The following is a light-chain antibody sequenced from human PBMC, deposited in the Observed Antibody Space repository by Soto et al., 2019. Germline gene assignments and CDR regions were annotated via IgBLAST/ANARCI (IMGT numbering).Light chain of an antibody. CDR3: QQYYTTPLT. CDR2: WAS. J-gene: IGKJ4*01. Sequence: DIVMTHSPDSLAVSLGESATINFKSSQSVLYSSNHQNYLAWYQQKPGQPPQLLIYWASTRESGVPDRFSGSGSGTDFTLTISSLQAEDVAVYYCQQYYTTPLTFGGGTKVDI. V-gene: IGKV4-1*01. CDR1: QSVLYSSNHQNY.